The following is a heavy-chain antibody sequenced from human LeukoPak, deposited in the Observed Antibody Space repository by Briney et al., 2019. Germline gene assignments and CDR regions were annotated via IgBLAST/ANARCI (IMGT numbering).Heavy chain of an antibody. V-gene: IGHV5-51*01. J-gene: IGHJ4*02. D-gene: IGHD3-16*01. CDR2: IYPGDSDT. CDR3: ARRGRRVIDY. CDR1: GYSFTSYW. Sequence: GESLKISAKCSGYSFTSYWIGGLRQMPEKGLEWTGIIYPGDSDTRYSPSFQSQVTISADKSISTAYLQWSSLKASDTAMYYCARRGRRVIDYWGQGTLVTVSS.